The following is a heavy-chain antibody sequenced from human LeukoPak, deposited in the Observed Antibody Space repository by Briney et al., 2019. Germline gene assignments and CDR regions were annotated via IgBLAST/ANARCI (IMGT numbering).Heavy chain of an antibody. Sequence: GGSLRLSCAASGFTFSSYAMHWVRQAPGKGLEWVAVISYDGSNKYYADSVKGRFTISRDNSKNTLYLQMNSLRAEDTAVYYCAKFSAAALVPPDYWGQGTLVTVSS. D-gene: IGHD6-13*01. CDR1: GFTFSSYA. CDR2: ISYDGSNK. V-gene: IGHV3-30-3*02. CDR3: AKFSAAALVPPDY. J-gene: IGHJ4*02.